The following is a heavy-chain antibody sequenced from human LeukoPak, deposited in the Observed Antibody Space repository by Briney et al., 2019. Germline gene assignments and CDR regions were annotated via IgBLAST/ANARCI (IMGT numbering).Heavy chain of an antibody. CDR3: ARILIWGPQGFDF. J-gene: IGHJ4*02. D-gene: IGHD3/OR15-3a*01. CDR1: GGSISSGSYY. Sequence: PSETLSLTCTVSGGSISSGSYYWSWIRQPAGKGLEWIGRIYASGSTNYSPSLKSRVTMSVDTSKNQFSLKLSSVTAADTGVYYCARILIWGPQGFDFWGQGTLVTVSS. CDR2: IYASGST. V-gene: IGHV4-61*02.